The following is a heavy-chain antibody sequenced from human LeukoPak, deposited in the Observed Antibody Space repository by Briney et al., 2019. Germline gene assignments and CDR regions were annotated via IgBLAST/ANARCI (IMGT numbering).Heavy chain of an antibody. D-gene: IGHD3-22*01. V-gene: IGHV3-73*01. Sequence: GGSLRLSCAASGFTFSGSAIHWVRQASRKGLEWFGRIRSKADSYATAYAASVKGRFTISRDDSKDTAYLQMNSLKTEDTAVYYCTRREIDSSGYPDWWGQGTLVTVSS. CDR3: TRREIDSSGYPDW. CDR2: IRSKADSYAT. J-gene: IGHJ4*02. CDR1: GFTFSGSA.